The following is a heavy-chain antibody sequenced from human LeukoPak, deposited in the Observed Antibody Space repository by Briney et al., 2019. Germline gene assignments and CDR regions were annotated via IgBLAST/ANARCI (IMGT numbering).Heavy chain of an antibody. V-gene: IGHV4-59*08. CDR3: ARHRGGDYYDSSSTARYGMDV. J-gene: IGHJ6*02. CDR2: IYYSGCT. CDR1: GGSISSYY. D-gene: IGHD3-22*01. Sequence: SETLSLTCTVSGGSISSYYWSWIRQPPGKGLEWIGYIYYSGCTNYNPSLKSRVTISVDTSKNQFSLKLSSVTAADTAVYYCARHRGGDYYDSSSTARYGMDVWGQGTTVTVSS.